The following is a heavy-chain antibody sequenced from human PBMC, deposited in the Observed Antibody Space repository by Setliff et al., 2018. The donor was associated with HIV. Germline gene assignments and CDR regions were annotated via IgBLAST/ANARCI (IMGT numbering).Heavy chain of an antibody. CDR2: IYYRGST. CDR3: ARGRYRSRWYASDHYYIDV. CDR1: GGSISSSSYY. D-gene: IGHD6-13*01. V-gene: IGHV4-39*01. J-gene: IGHJ6*03. Sequence: PSETLSLTCTVSGGSISSSSYYWGWIRQPPGKGLQWIGSIYYRGSTYYNPSLKSRVTIPVDTSKNQFSLKLRSVTAADTALYYCARGRYRSRWYASDHYYIDVWGKGTTVTVSS.